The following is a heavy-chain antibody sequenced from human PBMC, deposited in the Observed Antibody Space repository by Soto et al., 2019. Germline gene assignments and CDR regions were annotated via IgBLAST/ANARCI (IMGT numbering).Heavy chain of an antibody. V-gene: IGHV1-18*01. Sequence: GAXVKVSCKASGYTFTNYGISWVRQAPGQGLEWMGWISAYNGNANYAQKLQGRVTMTTDTSTSTAYMELRSLRSDDTAVYYCARDPERSRNWNPKNDFWGQGTLVTVSS. CDR1: GYTFTNYG. J-gene: IGHJ4*02. CDR2: ISAYNGNA. CDR3: ARDPERSRNWNPKNDF. D-gene: IGHD1-20*01.